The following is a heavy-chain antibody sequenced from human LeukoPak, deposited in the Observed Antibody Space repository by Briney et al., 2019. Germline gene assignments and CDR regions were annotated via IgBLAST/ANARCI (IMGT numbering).Heavy chain of an antibody. CDR3: ARDRGYVWESYRTTYYYGMDV. Sequence: SETLSLTCAVYGGSFSGYYWSWIRQPPGKGLEWTGEINHSGSTNYNPSLKSRVTISVDTSKNQFSLKLSSVTAADTAVYYCARDRGYVWESYRTTYYYGMDVWGQGTTVTVSS. D-gene: IGHD3-16*02. J-gene: IGHJ6*02. CDR2: INHSGST. V-gene: IGHV4-34*01. CDR1: GGSFSGYY.